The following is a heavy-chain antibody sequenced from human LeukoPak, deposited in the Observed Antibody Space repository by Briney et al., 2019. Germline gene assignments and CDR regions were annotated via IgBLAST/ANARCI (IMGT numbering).Heavy chain of an antibody. CDR1: GYTFTSYY. CDR2: IDPSGGST. D-gene: IGHD3-22*01. V-gene: IGHV1-46*01. J-gene: IGHJ6*02. CDR3: ARDAYCDSSGSSIAYYYGMDV. Sequence: GASVKVSCKASGYTFTSYYMHWVRQAPGQGLEWMGIIDPSGGSTSYAQKFQGRVTMTRDTSTSTVYMELSSLRSEDTAVYYCARDAYCDSSGSSIAYYYGMDVWGQGTTVTVSS.